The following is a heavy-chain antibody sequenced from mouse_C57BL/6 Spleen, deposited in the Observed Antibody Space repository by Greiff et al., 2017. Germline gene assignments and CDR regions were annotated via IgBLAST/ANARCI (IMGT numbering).Heavy chain of an antibody. V-gene: IGHV1-50*01. CDR2: IDPSDSYT. CDR3: AYSNSFAY. Sequence: VQLQQPGAELVKPGASVKLSCKASGYTFTSYWMQWVKQRPGQGLEWIGEIDPSDSYTNYNQKFKGKATLTVDTSSSTAYMQLSSLTSEDSAVYYCAYSNSFAYWGQGTLVTVSA. CDR1: GYTFTSYW. D-gene: IGHD2-5*01. J-gene: IGHJ3*01.